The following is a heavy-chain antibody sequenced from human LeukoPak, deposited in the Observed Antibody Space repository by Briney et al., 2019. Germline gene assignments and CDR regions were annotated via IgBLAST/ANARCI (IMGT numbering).Heavy chain of an antibody. CDR1: GFTFSSYW. CDR2: IKQGGSAK. D-gene: IGHD4-17*01. V-gene: IGHV3-7*01. CDR3: ARVRRLGYFDY. Sequence: GGTLRLSCAASGFTFSSYWMSWVRQAPGKGLEWVAKIKQGGSAKYYVDCVKVRFTISRDNAKKSLYLQTNSLRAEDTAVYYCARVRRLGYFDYWGQGTLVTVSS. J-gene: IGHJ4*02.